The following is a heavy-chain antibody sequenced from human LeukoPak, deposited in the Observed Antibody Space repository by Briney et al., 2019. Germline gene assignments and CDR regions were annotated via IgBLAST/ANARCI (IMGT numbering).Heavy chain of an antibody. J-gene: IGHJ4*02. D-gene: IGHD3-22*01. CDR1: GGSISSGGYS. CDR3: ASPPTHYYESVSDY. Sequence: SQTLSLTCAVSGGSISSGGYSWSWIRQPPGKGLEWIGYIYHSGSTYYNPSLKSRVTISVDRSKNQFSLKLSSVTAADTAVYYCASPPTHYYESVSDYWGQGTLVTVSS. CDR2: IYHSGST. V-gene: IGHV4-30-2*01.